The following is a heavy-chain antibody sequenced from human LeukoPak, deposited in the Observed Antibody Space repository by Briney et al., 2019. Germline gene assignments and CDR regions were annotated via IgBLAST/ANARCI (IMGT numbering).Heavy chain of an antibody. D-gene: IGHD3-22*01. CDR3: EGYYDSSGYYYDKASFDY. V-gene: IGHV4-4*02. CDR1: GGSISSSNW. J-gene: IGHJ4*02. Sequence: SETLSLTCAVSGGSISSSNWWSWVRQPPGKGLEWIGEIYHSGSTNYNPSLKSRVTISVDKSKNQFSLKLSSVTAADTAVYYCEGYYDSSGYYYDKASFDYWGQGTLVTVSS. CDR2: IYHSGST.